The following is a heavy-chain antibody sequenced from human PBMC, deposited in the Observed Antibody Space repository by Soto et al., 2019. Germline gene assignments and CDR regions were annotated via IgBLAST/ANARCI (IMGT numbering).Heavy chain of an antibody. J-gene: IGHJ4*02. CDR3: ATYYYDSSGYAY. V-gene: IGHV4-38-2*01. Sequence: SETLSLTCAVSGYSVSSGYYWGWIRQPPGKGLEWIGSIYHSGSTYYNPSLKSRVTISVDTSKNQFSLKLSSVTAADTAVYYCATYYYDSSGYAYWGQGTLVTVPQ. CDR2: IYHSGST. D-gene: IGHD3-22*01. CDR1: GYSVSSGYY.